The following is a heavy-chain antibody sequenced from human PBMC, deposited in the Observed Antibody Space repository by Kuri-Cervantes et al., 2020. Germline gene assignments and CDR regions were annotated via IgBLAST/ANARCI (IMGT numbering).Heavy chain of an antibody. CDR2: ISYDGSNK. V-gene: IGHV3-30*03. Sequence: AGSLSLSCAASGLAISHACIRWVRQAPGKGLEWVAVISYDGSNKYYADSVKGRFTISRDNSKNTLYLQMNSLRAEDTAVYYCARDIARRQSYSSSALGIYYYGMDVWGQGTTVTVSS. CDR3: ARDIARRQSYSSSALGIYYYGMDV. J-gene: IGHJ6*02. D-gene: IGHD6-6*01. CDR1: GLAISHAC.